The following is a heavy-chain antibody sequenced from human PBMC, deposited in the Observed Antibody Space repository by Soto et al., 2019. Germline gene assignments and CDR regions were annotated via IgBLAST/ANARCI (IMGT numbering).Heavy chain of an antibody. CDR2: IYYNGNT. CDR1: GGSISNFY. D-gene: IGHD2-8*01. CDR3: TRDTYGSGI. J-gene: IGHJ3*02. V-gene: IGHV4-59*01. Sequence: SETLSLTCTVSGGSISNFYWSWIRQPPGKGLEWIAYIYYNGNTNYNPSLQSRATISVDTSNNQVSLELRSVTTADTAVYFCTRDTYGSGIWGQGTMVT.